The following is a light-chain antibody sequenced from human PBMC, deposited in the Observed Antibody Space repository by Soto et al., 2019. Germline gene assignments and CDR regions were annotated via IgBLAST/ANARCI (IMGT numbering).Light chain of an antibody. Sequence: EVVMRQSPATLSFSPGEGATLSCRASQGIGDTLAWYQHKPGQTPRLLIYDTSTRATGVPDRFSGSRSGAEFTLTISSLESEDFAVYYCQHYSSSPGTFGGGTKVEIK. CDR3: QHYSSSPGT. J-gene: IGKJ4*01. V-gene: IGKV3-15*01. CDR1: QGIGDT. CDR2: DTS.